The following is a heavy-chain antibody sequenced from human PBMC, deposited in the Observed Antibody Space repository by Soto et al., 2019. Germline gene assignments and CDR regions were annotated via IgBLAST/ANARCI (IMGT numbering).Heavy chain of an antibody. CDR1: GFSLSSYA. V-gene: IGHV3-30*18. J-gene: IGHJ4*02. D-gene: IGHD2-15*01. CDR2: MSYDETKK. Sequence: QVQLVESGGGVVQPGGSLRLSCATSGFSLSSYAMHWVRQAPGKGLEWVALMSYDETKKYYADSVKGRFTISRDTSKNTLFLQMNNVSVEDTAVYYCAKDRRDGDFMHILVVDFWGQGALVTVSS. CDR3: AKDRRDGDFMHILVVDF.